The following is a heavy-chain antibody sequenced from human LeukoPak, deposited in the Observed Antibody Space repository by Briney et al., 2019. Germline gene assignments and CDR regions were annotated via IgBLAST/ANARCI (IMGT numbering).Heavy chain of an antibody. D-gene: IGHD6-19*01. CDR3: ARGTGSGWYSGSVDS. Sequence: ASVKVSCKASGYTFTGSYIHWVRQAPGQGLEWMGWINPNSGGTNYAQKFQGRVTMTRDTSINTAYMELSRLTSDDTAVYYCARGTGSGWYSGSVDSWGQGTLVTVSS. CDR1: GYTFTGSY. V-gene: IGHV1-2*02. J-gene: IGHJ4*02. CDR2: INPNSGGT.